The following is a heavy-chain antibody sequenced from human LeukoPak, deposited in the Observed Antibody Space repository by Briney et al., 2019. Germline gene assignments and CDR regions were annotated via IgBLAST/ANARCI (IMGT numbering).Heavy chain of an antibody. J-gene: IGHJ5*02. CDR2: IRDSGEA. D-gene: IGHD3/OR15-3a*01. CDR1: GFTFRNYA. CDR3: ARDRAANQDWVEFDP. V-gene: IGHV3-23*01. Sequence: TVWSLRLSCAASGFTFRNYAMSWVRQAPGKGLEWVGLIRDSGEAFYADFARGRFAISRDESENTLYLQMNSLRVEDTAVYFCARDRAANQDWVEFDPWGQGTPVIVSS.